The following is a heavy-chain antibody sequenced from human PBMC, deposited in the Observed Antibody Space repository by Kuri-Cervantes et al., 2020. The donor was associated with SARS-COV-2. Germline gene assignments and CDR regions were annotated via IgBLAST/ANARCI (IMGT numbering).Heavy chain of an antibody. CDR1: GFTFSSYS. V-gene: IGHV3-21*01. J-gene: IGHJ4*02. CDR2: ISSSSYI. CDR3: ARVGLGGDFDY. D-gene: IGHD3-16*01. Sequence: GGSLRLSCAASGFTFSSYSMNWVRQAPGKGLEWVSSISSSSYIYYADSVKGRFTISRDNAKNSLYLQMNSLRAEDTAEYYCARVGLGGDFDYWGQGTLVTVSS.